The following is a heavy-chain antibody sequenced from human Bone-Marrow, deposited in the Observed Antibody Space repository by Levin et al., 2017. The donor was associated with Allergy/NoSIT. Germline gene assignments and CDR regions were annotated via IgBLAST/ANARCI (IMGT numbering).Heavy chain of an antibody. V-gene: IGHV5-10-1*01. Sequence: GESLKISCKGSGYSFTSYWISWVRQMPGKGLEWMGRIDPSDSYTNYSPSFQGHVTISADKSISTAYLQWSSLKASDTAMYYCARHRGDSSSQIDAFDIWGQGTMVTVSS. CDR3: ARHRGDSSSQIDAFDI. D-gene: IGHD6-13*01. J-gene: IGHJ3*02. CDR2: IDPSDSYT. CDR1: GYSFTSYW.